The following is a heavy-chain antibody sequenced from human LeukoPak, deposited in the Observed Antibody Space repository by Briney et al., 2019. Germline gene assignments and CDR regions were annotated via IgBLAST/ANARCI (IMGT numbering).Heavy chain of an antibody. V-gene: IGHV4-31*03. D-gene: IGHD6-19*01. CDR3: ARGRGAVAAHAFDI. CDR2: IYYSGST. CDR1: GGSISSGGYY. Sequence: PSETLSLTCTVSGGSISSGGYYWSWIRQHPGKGLAWIGYIYYSGSTYYNPSLKSRVTISVDTSENQFSLKLSSVTAADTAVYYCARGRGAVAAHAFDIWGQGTMVTVSS. J-gene: IGHJ3*02.